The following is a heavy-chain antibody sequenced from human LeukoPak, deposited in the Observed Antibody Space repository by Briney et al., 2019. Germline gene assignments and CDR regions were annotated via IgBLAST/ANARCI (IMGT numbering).Heavy chain of an antibody. Sequence: GGSLRLSCAASGFTFSDFAMSRVRQAPGKGLEWVGRIKSNTDGATTDYAAPVKGRFTISRDDSKNTLYLQMNSLKTEDTAVYYCTTERYSGSSVDCWGQGTLVTVSS. V-gene: IGHV3-15*01. CDR3: TTERYSGSSVDC. D-gene: IGHD1-26*01. CDR1: GFTFSDFA. J-gene: IGHJ4*02. CDR2: IKSNTDGATT.